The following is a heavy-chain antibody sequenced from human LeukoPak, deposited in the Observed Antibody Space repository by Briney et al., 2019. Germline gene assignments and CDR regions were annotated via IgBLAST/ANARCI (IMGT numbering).Heavy chain of an antibody. CDR2: MWYDGSNK. CDR1: GFTFSSYG. Sequence: GGSLRLSCAAAGFTFSSYGMHWVRQAPGKGLEWVAVMWYDGSNKYYADSVKGRFTISRDNSKNTLYLQMNSLRAEDTAVYYCARDRNGSFDYWGQGTLVTVSS. V-gene: IGHV3-33*01. J-gene: IGHJ4*02. CDR3: ARDRNGSFDY.